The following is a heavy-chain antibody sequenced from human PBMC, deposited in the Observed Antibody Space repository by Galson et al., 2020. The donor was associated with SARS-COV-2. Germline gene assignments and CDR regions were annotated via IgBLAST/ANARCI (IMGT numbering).Heavy chain of an antibody. CDR2: ISGSGGST. Sequence: GESLKISCAASGFTFSSYAMSWVRQAPGKGLEWVSAISGSGGSTYYADSVKGRFTISRDNSKNTLYLQMNSLRAEDTAVYYCAKVDGSGSSFDYWGQGTLVTVSS. V-gene: IGHV3-23*01. D-gene: IGHD3-10*01. J-gene: IGHJ4*02. CDR3: AKVDGSGSSFDY. CDR1: GFTFSSYA.